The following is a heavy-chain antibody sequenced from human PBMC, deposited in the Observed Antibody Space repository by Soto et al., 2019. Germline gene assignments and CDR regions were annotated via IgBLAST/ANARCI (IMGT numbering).Heavy chain of an antibody. CDR1: GFTFGSYG. Sequence: PGRSLRLSCAPSGFTFGSYGMHWVRQAPGKGLEWVAVISDDGSNKYYADSVKGRFTNSRDNSKNTLYLQMTSLRAEDTAVYYCAKDGGSGWYQAGRYYYYYGMDVWGQGTTVTVSS. V-gene: IGHV3-30*18. J-gene: IGHJ6*02. CDR2: ISDDGSNK. D-gene: IGHD6-19*01. CDR3: AKDGGSGWYQAGRYYYYYGMDV.